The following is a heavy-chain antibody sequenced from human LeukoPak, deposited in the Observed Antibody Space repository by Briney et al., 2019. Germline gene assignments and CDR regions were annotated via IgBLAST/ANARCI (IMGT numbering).Heavy chain of an antibody. Sequence: GASVKVSCKPSGYNFTSYYMHWVRQAPGEGLEWMGIINPNVGSTRYARKFQGRVTMTRDTSTNTFYMELKSLRSEDTAVYYCARDWFGAYYYYYMDVWGKGTTVTISS. CDR2: INPNVGST. J-gene: IGHJ6*03. CDR1: GYNFTSYY. V-gene: IGHV1-46*01. D-gene: IGHD3-10*01. CDR3: ARDWFGAYYYYYMDV.